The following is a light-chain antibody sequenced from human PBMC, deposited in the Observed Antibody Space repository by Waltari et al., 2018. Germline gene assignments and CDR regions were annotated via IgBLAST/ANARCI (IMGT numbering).Light chain of an antibody. CDR2: VNSDGSH. CDR1: SGHSSTI. Sequence: QLVLTQSPSASASLGASVQLPCTLSSGHSSTIIPWHQQQPEKGPRYLMKVNSDGSHSKGDEIPDRFSGSSSGAERYLTISSVQSEDEADYYCQTGGHGTWVFGGGTKLTVL. V-gene: IGLV4-69*01. J-gene: IGLJ3*02. CDR3: QTGGHGTWV.